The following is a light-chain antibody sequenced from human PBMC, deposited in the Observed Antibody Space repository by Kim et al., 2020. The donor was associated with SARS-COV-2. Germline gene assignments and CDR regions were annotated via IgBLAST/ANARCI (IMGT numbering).Light chain of an antibody. J-gene: IGKJ1*01. Sequence: ASVGDGVTLPCRARQSIYNYLNWYQQKPVKAPKVLIYGASSLQSGVPSRFSGSGSGTDFTLTISSLQPEDFATYYCQQSYSTPRTFGQGTKVDIK. CDR1: QSIYNY. CDR3: QQSYSTPRT. CDR2: GAS. V-gene: IGKV1-39*01.